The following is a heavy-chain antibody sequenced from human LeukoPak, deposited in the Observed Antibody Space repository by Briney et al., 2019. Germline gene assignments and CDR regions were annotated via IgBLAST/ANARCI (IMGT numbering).Heavy chain of an antibody. Sequence: GGSLRLSCAASGFTFSTHWMGWVRQAPGKGLEWVANIKEDGSEKYYADFVKGRFTISRDNAENSLFLQMNSLRVEDTAVFYCARGWGHFDQWGQGTLVTVSS. J-gene: IGHJ4*02. CDR3: ARGWGHFDQ. CDR2: IKEDGSEK. V-gene: IGHV3-7*01. D-gene: IGHD3-16*01. CDR1: GFTFSTHW.